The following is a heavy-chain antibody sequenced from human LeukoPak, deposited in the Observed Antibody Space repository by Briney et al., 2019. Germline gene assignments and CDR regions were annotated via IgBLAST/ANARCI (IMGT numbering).Heavy chain of an antibody. D-gene: IGHD6-13*01. V-gene: IGHV4-59*01. CDR2: IYYSGST. CDR3: ARGAAAATGYYYYYGMDV. Sequence: SETLSLTCTVSGGSISSYYWSWIRQPPGKGLEWMGYIYYSGSTNYNPSLKSRVTISVDTSKNQFSLKLSSVTAADTAVYYCARGAAAATGYYYYYGMDVWGQGTTVTVSS. J-gene: IGHJ6*02. CDR1: GGSISSYY.